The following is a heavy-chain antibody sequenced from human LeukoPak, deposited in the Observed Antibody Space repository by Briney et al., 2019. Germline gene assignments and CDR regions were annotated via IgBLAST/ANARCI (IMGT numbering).Heavy chain of an antibody. CDR2: TSGSGTTT. CDR3: AKFRKPMALLDAFDM. Sequence: GGSLRLSCAASGFTFSTYGMSWVRQTPGKGLGWVSATSGSGTTTYYEDSVKGRFTISRDNSKNTLYLQLNSLRAEDTAVYFCAKFRKPMALLDAFDMWGQGTMVTVSS. CDR1: GFTFSTYG. V-gene: IGHV3-23*01. D-gene: IGHD1-14*01. J-gene: IGHJ3*02.